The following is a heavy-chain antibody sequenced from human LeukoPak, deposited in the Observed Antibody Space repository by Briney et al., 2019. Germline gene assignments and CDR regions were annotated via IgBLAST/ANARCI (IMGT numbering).Heavy chain of an antibody. V-gene: IGHV4-30-2*01. CDR1: GGSISSGGYS. CDR3: ASIAAAGLDY. Sequence: PSQTLSLTCAVSGGSISSGGYSWSWIRQPPGKGLEWIGYIYHSGSTYYNPSLKSRVTISVDRSKNQFSLKLSSVTAADTAVYYCASIAAAGLDYWGQGTLVTVSS. J-gene: IGHJ4*02. D-gene: IGHD6-13*01. CDR2: IYHSGST.